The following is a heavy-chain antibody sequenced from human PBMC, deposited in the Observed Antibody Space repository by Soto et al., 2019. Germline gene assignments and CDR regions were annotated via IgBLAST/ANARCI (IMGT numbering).Heavy chain of an antibody. CDR1: GGSCSGYY. V-gene: IGHV4-34*01. D-gene: IGHD3-3*01. CDR2: INHSGST. CDR3: TTAVPDFWSGYYPSYYYYYGMDV. Sequence: TLSLTCAVYGGSCSGYYWSWIRQPPGKGLEWIGEINHSGSTNYNPSLKSRVTISVDTSKNQFSLKLSSVTAEDTAVYYCTTAVPDFWSGYYPSYYYYYGMDVWDQGTTVTVSS. J-gene: IGHJ6*02.